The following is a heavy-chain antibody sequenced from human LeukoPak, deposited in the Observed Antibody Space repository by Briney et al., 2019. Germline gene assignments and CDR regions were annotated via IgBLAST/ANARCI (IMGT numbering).Heavy chain of an antibody. CDR2: ISWNSGNM. D-gene: IGHD3-22*01. J-gene: IGHJ6*02. Sequence: GRSLRLSCAPSGFMFNDYALHWVRQAPGKGLEWVSSISWNSGNMYYVDSVKGRFTISRDNAKNSPSLQMNSLKPEDTALYYCAKSRGGYYNYYYYGMDVWGQGTTVTVSS. CDR1: GFMFNDYA. V-gene: IGHV3-9*01. CDR3: AKSRGGYYNYYYYGMDV.